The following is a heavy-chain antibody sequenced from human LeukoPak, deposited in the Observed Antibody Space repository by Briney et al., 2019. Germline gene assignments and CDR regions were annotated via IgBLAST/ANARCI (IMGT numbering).Heavy chain of an antibody. D-gene: IGHD2-21*02. CDR2: ITSGSSYI. V-gene: IGHV3-21*01. CDR3: AKDLVTDDAFDI. CDR1: GFTFSTYT. Sequence: GGSLRLSRAASGFTFSTYTMNWVRQAPGKGLEWVSSITSGSSYIYYADSVKGRFTISRDNAKNSLYLQMNSLRAEDTAVYYCAKDLVTDDAFDIWGQGTMVTVSS. J-gene: IGHJ3*02.